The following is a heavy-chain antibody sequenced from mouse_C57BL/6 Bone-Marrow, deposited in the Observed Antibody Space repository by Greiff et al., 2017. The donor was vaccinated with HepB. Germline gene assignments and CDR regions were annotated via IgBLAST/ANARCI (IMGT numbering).Heavy chain of an antibody. CDR3: ARPRYYDAMDY. CDR2: IYPRSGNT. Sequence: QVQLKQSGAELARPGASVKLSCKASGYTFTSYGISWVKQRTGQGLEWIGEIYPRSGNTYYNEKFKGKATLTADKSSSTAYMELRSLTSEDSAVYFCARPRYYDAMDYWGQGTSVTVSS. CDR1: GYTFTSYG. D-gene: IGHD2-12*01. V-gene: IGHV1-81*01. J-gene: IGHJ4*01.